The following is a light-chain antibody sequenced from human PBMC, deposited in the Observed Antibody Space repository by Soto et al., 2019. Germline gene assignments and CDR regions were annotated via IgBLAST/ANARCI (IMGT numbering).Light chain of an antibody. CDR1: QSVRSN. Sequence: DIVLTQGPANLPVSPGARAALSCRASQSVRSNLAWYQQKPGQAPRLLIYGASTRETGIPAGFSGSGAGTECTRPISSLQPDDFGTDDCQQYKSYWWTFGLGTKLEI. CDR2: GAS. J-gene: IGKJ1*01. V-gene: IGKV3-15*01. CDR3: QQYKSYWWT.